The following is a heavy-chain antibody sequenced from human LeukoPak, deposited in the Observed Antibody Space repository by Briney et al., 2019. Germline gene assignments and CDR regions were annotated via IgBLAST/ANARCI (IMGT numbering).Heavy chain of an antibody. V-gene: IGHV4-59*01. CDR1: GGSISSYY. J-gene: IGHJ5*02. CDR3: ARAGIMMTFGGVLGFDR. D-gene: IGHD3-16*01. Sequence: SETLSLTCTVSGGSISSYYWSWIRQPPGKGLEWIGYIYYSGNSNYNPSLKSRVTISVDTSKNQFSLKLSSVTAADTAVYYCARAGIMMTFGGVLGFDRWGQGTLVTVSS. CDR2: IYYSGNS.